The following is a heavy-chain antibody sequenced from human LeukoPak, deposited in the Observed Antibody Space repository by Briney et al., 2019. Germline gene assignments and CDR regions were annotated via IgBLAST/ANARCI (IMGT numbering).Heavy chain of an antibody. J-gene: IGHJ6*04. CDR3: ARRALRYCSSTSCPAQYYGVDV. V-gene: IGHV3-7*03. CDR1: GVTVSSNY. CDR2: IKEDGSEK. D-gene: IGHD2-2*01. Sequence: PGGSLRLSCAASGVTVSSNYMSWVRQAPGKGLEWVANIKEDGSEKYYVDSVKGRFTISRDNAKNSLYLQTNSLRAEDTAVYYCARRALRYCSSTSCPAQYYGVDVWGKGTTVTVSS.